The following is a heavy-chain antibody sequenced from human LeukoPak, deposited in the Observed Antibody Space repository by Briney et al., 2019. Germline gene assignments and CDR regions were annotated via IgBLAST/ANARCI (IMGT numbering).Heavy chain of an antibody. CDR2: INHSGST. CDR1: GGSISSYY. J-gene: IGHJ4*02. CDR3: ARVRGGSYFFDY. Sequence: PSETLSLTCTVSGGSISSYYWSWIRQPPGKGLEWIGEINHSGSTNYNPSLKSRVTISVDTSKNQFSLKLSSVTAADTAVYYCARVRGGSYFFDYWGQGTLVTVSS. D-gene: IGHD1-26*01. V-gene: IGHV4-34*01.